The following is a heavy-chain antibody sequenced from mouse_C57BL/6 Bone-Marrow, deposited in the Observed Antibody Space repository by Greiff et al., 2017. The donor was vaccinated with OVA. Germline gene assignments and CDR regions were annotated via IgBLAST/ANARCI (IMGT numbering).Heavy chain of an antibody. CDR2: IWRGGST. Sequence: QVQLKESGPGLVQPSQSLSITCTVSGFSLTSYGVHWVRQSPGKGLEWLGVIWRGGSTDYNAAFMSRLSITKDNSKSQVFLKMNSLQADDTAIYYCAKKRGVYYDYPFDYWGQGTTLTVSS. V-gene: IGHV2-5*01. CDR3: AKKRGVYYDYPFDY. CDR1: GFSLTSYG. D-gene: IGHD2-4*01. J-gene: IGHJ2*01.